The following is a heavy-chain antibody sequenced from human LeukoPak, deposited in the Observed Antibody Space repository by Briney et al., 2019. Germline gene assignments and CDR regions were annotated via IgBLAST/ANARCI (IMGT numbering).Heavy chain of an antibody. CDR3: ARDGFYCSGGSCYSDY. CDR2: IGPDGGDE. Sequence: PGGSLRLSCVASGFVFSAYGMHWVRQTPGKGLEWVTFIGPDGGDEYYTDSVRGRFTISRDNSRNTVHLQMNNLRPDDTAVYYCARDGFYCSGGSCYSDYWGQGTLVTVSS. V-gene: IGHV3-30*02. D-gene: IGHD2-15*01. J-gene: IGHJ4*02. CDR1: GFVFSAYG.